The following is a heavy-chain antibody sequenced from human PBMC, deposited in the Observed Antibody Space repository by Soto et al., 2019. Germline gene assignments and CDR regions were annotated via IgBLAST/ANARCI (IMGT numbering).Heavy chain of an antibody. CDR1: GFTFSSYG. CDR2: ISYDGSNK. CDR3: AKDNSVFDYYYGMDV. J-gene: IGHJ6*02. Sequence: GGSLRLSCAAPGFTFSSYGMHWVRQAPGKGLEWVAVISYDGSNKYYADSVKGRFTISRDNSKNTLYLQMNSLRAEDTAVYYCAKDNSVFDYYYGMDVWGQGATVTVSS. D-gene: IGHD3-3*01. V-gene: IGHV3-30*18.